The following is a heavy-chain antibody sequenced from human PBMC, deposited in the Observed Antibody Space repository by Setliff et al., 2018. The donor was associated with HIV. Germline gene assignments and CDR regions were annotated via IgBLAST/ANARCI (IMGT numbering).Heavy chain of an antibody. CDR1: GGYFSGYY. D-gene: IGHD3-22*01. CDR2: INHSGST. CDR3: ARETYYYDSIGYWRSDAFDV. Sequence: SETLSLTCAVYGGYFSGYYWSWIRQPPGKGLEWIGEINHSGSTNYNPSLKSRVTISVDTSKNQFSLKLSSVTAADTAVYYCARETYYYDSIGYWRSDAFDVWGQGTMVTVSS. J-gene: IGHJ3*01. V-gene: IGHV4-34*01.